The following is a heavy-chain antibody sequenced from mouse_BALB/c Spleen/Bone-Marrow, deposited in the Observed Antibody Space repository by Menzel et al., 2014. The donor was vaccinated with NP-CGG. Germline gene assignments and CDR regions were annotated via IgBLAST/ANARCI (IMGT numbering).Heavy chain of an antibody. CDR1: GFTFSNYG. J-gene: IGHJ4*01. CDR3: ARLTPDYAMDY. Sequence: VKLVESGGDLVKPGGSLKLSCAASGFTFSNYGMSWVRQTPDKRLEWVATISSGGSYTYFPDSVKGRFTISRDNAKNXLYLQMNSLKSEDAAMYYCARLTPDYAMDYWGQGTSVTVSS. V-gene: IGHV5-6*02. CDR2: ISSGGSYT. D-gene: IGHD1-3*01.